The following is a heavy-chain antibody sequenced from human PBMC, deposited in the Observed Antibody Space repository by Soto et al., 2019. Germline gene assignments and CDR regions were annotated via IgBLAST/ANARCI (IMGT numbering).Heavy chain of an antibody. J-gene: IGHJ6*02. CDR2: IYYAGST. CDR3: ARLVFHCLRGSCDDYNFYGLDV. CDR1: GGSISSTDHY. V-gene: IGHV4-39*01. D-gene: IGHD2-15*01. Sequence: QLQESGPGLVKASETLSLTCTVSGGSISSTDHYWGWIRQPPGKGLAWLGSIYYAGSTFHNPPLQRRATISVDTPRHQFSLRLSSVTASDPAVYYCARLVFHCLRGSCDDYNFYGLDVWGQGTTVTVSS.